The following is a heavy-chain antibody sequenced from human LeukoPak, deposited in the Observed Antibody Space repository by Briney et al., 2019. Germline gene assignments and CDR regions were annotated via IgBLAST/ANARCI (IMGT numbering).Heavy chain of an antibody. CDR2: ISGSFT. CDR3: AKDLPGSGWSLDL. Sequence: GGSLRLSCAASGFTFGSYAMSWVRQAPGKGLEWVSSISGSFTSYADSVKGRFTISRDNSKNTLYPQMNSLRAEDTAKYYCAKDLPGSGWSLDLSGQGTLVTVSS. D-gene: IGHD6-19*01. J-gene: IGHJ5*02. CDR1: GFTFGSYA. V-gene: IGHV3-23*01.